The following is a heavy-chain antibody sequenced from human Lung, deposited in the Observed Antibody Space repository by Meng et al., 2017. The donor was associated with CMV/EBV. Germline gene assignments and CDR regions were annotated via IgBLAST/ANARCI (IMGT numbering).Heavy chain of an antibody. J-gene: IGHJ6*02. Sequence: GESLKISCAASGFTFSSYWMSWVRQAPGKGLEWVANIKQDGSEKYYVDSVKGRFTIARDNAKNSLYLQMNSLRAEDTAVYYCARDSASVGSGYYYYCGMDVWGQGTTVTVSS. CDR2: IKQDGSEK. D-gene: IGHD2-15*01. CDR1: GFTFSSYW. V-gene: IGHV3-7*01. CDR3: ARDSASVGSGYYYYCGMDV.